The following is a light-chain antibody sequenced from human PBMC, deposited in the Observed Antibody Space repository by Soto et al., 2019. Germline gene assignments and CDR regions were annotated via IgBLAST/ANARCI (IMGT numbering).Light chain of an antibody. V-gene: IGKV3-20*01. CDR1: QSVSSIY. Sequence: EIVLTQSPGTQSLSPGERVTLSCRASQSVSSIYLAWYQQKPGQAPRLLIYGASTRATGIPDRFSGSGSGTDFTLTISRLEPEDFAVYFCQQFDDSVTFGQGTRLEIK. J-gene: IGKJ5*01. CDR3: QQFDDSVT. CDR2: GAS.